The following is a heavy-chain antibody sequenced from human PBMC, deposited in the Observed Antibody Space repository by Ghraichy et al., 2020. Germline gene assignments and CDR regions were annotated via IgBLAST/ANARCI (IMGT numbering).Heavy chain of an antibody. CDR2: INYSGRT. D-gene: IGHD2-2*01. CDR3: ARTVPAANNDAFDI. CDR1: GGSISSSGYY. Sequence: SETLSLTCTVSGGSISSSGYYWGWIRQPPGKGLEWIARINYSGRTYYNPSLKSRVTISVDTSKNQVSLKLNSVTAADTAVYNCARTVPAANNDAFDIWGQGTMVTVSS. V-gene: IGHV4-39*07. J-gene: IGHJ3*02.